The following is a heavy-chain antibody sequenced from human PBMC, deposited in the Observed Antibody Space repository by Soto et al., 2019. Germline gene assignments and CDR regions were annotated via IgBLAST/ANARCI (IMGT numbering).Heavy chain of an antibody. Sequence: PEGSLRLSCAASGFPFSSYAMHWVRQAPGKGLEWGAVISYDGSNKYYADSVKGRFTISRDNSKNTLYLQMNSLRAEDTAVYYCARDLGYCTNGVCSYYYYYYGIDVWGQGTTVTVSS. CDR2: ISYDGSNK. V-gene: IGHV3-30-3*01. J-gene: IGHJ6*02. CDR3: ARDLGYCTNGVCSYYYYYYGIDV. CDR1: GFPFSSYA. D-gene: IGHD2-8*01.